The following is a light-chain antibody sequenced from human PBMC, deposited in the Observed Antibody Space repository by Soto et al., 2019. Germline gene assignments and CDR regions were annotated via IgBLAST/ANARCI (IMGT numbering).Light chain of an antibody. J-gene: IGKJ3*01. CDR3: QQYGVSPQS. CDR2: GAS. CDR1: QFVSSTY. Sequence: EVVLTQSPGTLSLSPGARATLSCRASQFVSSTYLAWYQQRPGQAPRLLIYGASSRATGIPDRFSGGGSETDFTLTISRLESEDSAVYYCQQYGVSPQSFGPGTKVDIK. V-gene: IGKV3-20*01.